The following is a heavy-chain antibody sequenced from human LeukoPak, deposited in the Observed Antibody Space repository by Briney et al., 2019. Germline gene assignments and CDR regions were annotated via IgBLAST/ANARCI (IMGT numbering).Heavy chain of an antibody. CDR2: IGGSGDST. D-gene: IGHD5-12*01. J-gene: IGHJ4*02. CDR1: GFTFSSYA. V-gene: IGHV3-23*01. CDR3: ARESGYAVGDF. Sequence: GGSLRLSCAASGFTFSSYAMTWVRQAPGKGLEWVSAIGGSGDSTYYADSVKGRFIISKDTSKNTLYLQMNNLRADDTAVYYCARESGYAVGDFWGQGTLVTVSS.